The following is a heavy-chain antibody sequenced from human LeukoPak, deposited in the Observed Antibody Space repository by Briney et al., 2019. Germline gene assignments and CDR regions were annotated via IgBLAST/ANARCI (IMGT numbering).Heavy chain of an antibody. D-gene: IGHD2-15*01. V-gene: IGHV3-21*01. J-gene: IGHJ5*02. CDR2: ISSSSSYI. CDR1: GFTFSSYS. CDR3: AREAGGYCSGGSCSDTGGFDP. Sequence: PGGSLRLSCAASGFTFSSYSMNWVRQAPGKGLEWVSSISSSSSYIYYADSVKGRFTISRDNAKNSLYLQMNSLRAEDTALYYCAREAGGYCSGGSCSDTGGFDPWGQGTLVTVSS.